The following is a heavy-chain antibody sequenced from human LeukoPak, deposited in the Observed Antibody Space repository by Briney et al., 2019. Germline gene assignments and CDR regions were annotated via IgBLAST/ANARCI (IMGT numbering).Heavy chain of an antibody. CDR3: VRGRGYYDSSGFLRPYYFDY. J-gene: IGHJ4*02. V-gene: IGHV3-7*01. CDR2: IKQDGSDT. CDR1: GFTFSNYW. Sequence: GGSLRLSCAASGFTFSNYWMCWVRQAPGKGLEWVANIKQDGSDTYYVDSVKGRFTIARDNAKNSLYLQMNSLGAEDTALYYCVRGRGYYDSSGFLRPYYFDYWGQGTLVTVSP. D-gene: IGHD3-22*01.